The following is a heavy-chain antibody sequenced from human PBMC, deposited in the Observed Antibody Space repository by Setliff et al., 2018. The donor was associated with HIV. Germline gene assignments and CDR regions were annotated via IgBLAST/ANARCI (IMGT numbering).Heavy chain of an antibody. J-gene: IGHJ4*02. Sequence: SETLSLTCAVYGGSLRGYYWSWVRQSPLKGLEWIGEISHTGNINYNTALSNRVTVSVDTSKNQFSLKLTSVTAADTAVYFCARLHLRVPPPIFDYWSPGTMVTVSS. CDR3: ARLHLRVPPPIFDY. CDR1: GGSLRGYY. D-gene: IGHD2-2*01. CDR2: ISHTGNI. V-gene: IGHV4-34*01.